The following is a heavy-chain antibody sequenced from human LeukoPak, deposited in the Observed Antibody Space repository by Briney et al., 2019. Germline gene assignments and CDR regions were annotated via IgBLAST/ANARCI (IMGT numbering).Heavy chain of an antibody. CDR3: ARVETGVGGGWVPFDY. CDR2: IDSDGST. J-gene: IGHJ4*02. V-gene: IGHV3-66*02. D-gene: IGHD1-26*01. Sequence: GGSLRLSCAASGLTVTSYITWVRQAPGKGLEWVSVIDSDGSTYYADSVRGRFTISRDNSKNTVYLQMNSLRAEDSAVYYCARVETGVGGGWVPFDYWGQGTLVTVSS. CDR1: GLTVTSY.